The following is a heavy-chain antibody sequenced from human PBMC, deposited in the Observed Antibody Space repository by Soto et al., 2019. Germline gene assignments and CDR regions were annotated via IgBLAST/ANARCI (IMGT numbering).Heavy chain of an antibody. J-gene: IGHJ4*02. V-gene: IGHV1-69*13. CDR2: IIPIFGTA. CDR3: ARVRRASTHSEIDY. CDR1: GGTFSSYA. Sequence: SVKVSCKASGGTFSSYAISWVRQAPGQGLEWMGGIIPIFGTANYAQKFQGRVTITADESTSTAYMELSSLRSEDTAVYYGARVRRASTHSEIDYWRQGTLVTVSS. D-gene: IGHD4-4*01.